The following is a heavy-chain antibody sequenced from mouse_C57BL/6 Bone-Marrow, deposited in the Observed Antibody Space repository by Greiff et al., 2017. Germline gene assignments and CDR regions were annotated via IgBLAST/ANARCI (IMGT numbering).Heavy chain of an antibody. J-gene: IGHJ1*03. CDR3: ARGDSRRDWYFDV. Sequence: QVQLQQPGAELVKPGASVKLSCKASGYTFTSYWMQWVKQRPGQGLEWIGEIDPSDSYTNYNQKFKGKATLTVDTSASTAYMQLSSLTSEDSAVYYCARGDSRRDWYFDVWGTGTTVTVAS. V-gene: IGHV1-50*01. CDR1: GYTFTSYW. CDR2: IDPSDSYT.